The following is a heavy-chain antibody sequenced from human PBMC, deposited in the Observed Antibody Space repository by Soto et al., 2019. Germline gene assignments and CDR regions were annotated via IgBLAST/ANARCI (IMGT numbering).Heavy chain of an antibody. J-gene: IGHJ5*02. D-gene: IGHD2-8*01. CDR3: ARDRSTYGGGGTGEVKENWFDP. CDR2: AYYSGST. V-gene: IGHV4-59*01. CDR1: GGSISHYY. Sequence: PSKTLSLTCSVSGGSISHYYWSWIRQSPGKGLEWIGYAYYSGSTDYNPSLKSRVTMSVDTSKNQVSLKLNSVTTADTAVYYCARDRSTYGGGGTGEVKENWFDPWGPGTLVTVSS.